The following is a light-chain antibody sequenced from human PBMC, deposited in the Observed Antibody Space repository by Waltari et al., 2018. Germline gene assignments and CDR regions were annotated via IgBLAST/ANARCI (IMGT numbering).Light chain of an antibody. CDR2: WAS. V-gene: IGKV4-1*01. CDR3: QQYYSAPLT. Sequence: DIVMTQSPDSLAVSLGERATINSKSSQNVLYSSNNQNYLAWYQKRPGQPPNLLIYWASTRESGVPDRFIGSGSGTDFTLTISSLQAEDVALYYCQQYYSAPLTFGQGTKVEIK. CDR1: QNVLYSSNNQNY. J-gene: IGKJ1*01.